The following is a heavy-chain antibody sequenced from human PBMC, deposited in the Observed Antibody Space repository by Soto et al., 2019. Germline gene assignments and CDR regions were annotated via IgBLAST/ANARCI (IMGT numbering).Heavy chain of an antibody. CDR3: ARGDSTSTFGVINWIDT. J-gene: IGHJ5*02. CDR1: GYTFTGYY. CDR2: IIPDSGAT. Sequence: ASVKVSCKASGYTFTGYYIHWVRQAPGQGLEWMGWIIPDSGATNYTQKFQGRVTMTSETSTSTAFLELSRLRSDDTAVYFCARGDSTSTFGVINWIDTWGQGTLVTVSS. D-gene: IGHD3-3*01. V-gene: IGHV1-2*02.